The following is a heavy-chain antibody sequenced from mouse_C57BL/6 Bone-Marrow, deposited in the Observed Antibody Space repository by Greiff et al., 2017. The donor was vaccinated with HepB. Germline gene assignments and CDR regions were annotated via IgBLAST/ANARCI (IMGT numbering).Heavy chain of an antibody. D-gene: IGHD1-1*02. J-gene: IGHJ4*01. Sequence: EVMLVESGGDLVKPGGSLKLSCAASGFTFSSYGMSWVRQTPDKRLEWVATISSGGSYTYYPDSVKGRFTISRDNAKNTLYLQMSSLKSEDTAMYSCARHKAMADYYAMDYWGQGTSVTVSS. CDR1: GFTFSSYG. CDR3: ARHKAMADYYAMDY. CDR2: ISSGGSYT. V-gene: IGHV5-6*02.